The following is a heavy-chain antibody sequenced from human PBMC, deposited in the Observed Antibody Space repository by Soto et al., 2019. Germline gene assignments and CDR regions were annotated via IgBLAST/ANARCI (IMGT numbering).Heavy chain of an antibody. CDR3: RVWDGDASFYYYYGMDV. D-gene: IGHD4-17*01. J-gene: IGHJ6*02. CDR1: GCPISIRSYN. CDR2: IYYSGST. V-gene: IGHV4-39*01. Sequence: SETLSLTFTGSGCPISIRSYNWGWSRQPPGKGLEWIGGIYYSGSTYYNPSLKSRVTISVDTSKNQFSLKLSSVTAADTAVYYCRVWDGDASFYYYYGMDVWGQGTTVT.